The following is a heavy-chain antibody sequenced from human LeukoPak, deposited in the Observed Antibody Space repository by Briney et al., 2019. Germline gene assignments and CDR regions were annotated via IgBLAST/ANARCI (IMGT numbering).Heavy chain of an antibody. V-gene: IGHV1-8*01. Sequence: ASVKVSCKASGYTFTSYDINWMRQATGQGLEWMGWMSPNSGNTGYAEKFQGRVTMTRDTSIGTAYLELSSLRSEDSAVYYCARSGWYVDYWGQGTLVTVSS. D-gene: IGHD6-19*01. CDR2: MSPNSGNT. CDR1: GYTFTSYD. J-gene: IGHJ4*02. CDR3: ARSGWYVDY.